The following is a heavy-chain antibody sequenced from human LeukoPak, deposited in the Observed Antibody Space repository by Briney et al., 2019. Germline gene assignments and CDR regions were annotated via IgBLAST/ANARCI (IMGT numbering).Heavy chain of an antibody. CDR2: VLSGGSGA. D-gene: IGHD1-26*01. V-gene: IGHV3-74*01. CDR3: ARAQVGAPTDY. Sequence: GGSLRLSCAASGFTFSNYAMYWVRQAPGRGLVWVSRVLSGGSGATYADSVMGRFTISRDNAKNTLYLQMDSLTAEDTAVYYCARAQVGAPTDYWGQGTLVTVSS. J-gene: IGHJ4*02. CDR1: GFTFSNYA.